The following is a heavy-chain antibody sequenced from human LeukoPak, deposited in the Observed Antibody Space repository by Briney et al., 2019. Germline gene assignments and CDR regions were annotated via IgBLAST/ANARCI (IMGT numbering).Heavy chain of an antibody. CDR2: VSHSETT. CDR3: AKESGRGTFDL. J-gene: IGHJ3*01. D-gene: IGHD3-10*01. V-gene: IGHV4-4*02. CDR1: GASISATNW. Sequence: PSETLPLTCDVSGASISATNWWTWVRLPPGKGLEWIGEVSHSETTNYSPSLRGRVKLSVDRATNQFSLRLTSVTAADTAVYYCAKESGRGTFDLWGQGTMVTVSS.